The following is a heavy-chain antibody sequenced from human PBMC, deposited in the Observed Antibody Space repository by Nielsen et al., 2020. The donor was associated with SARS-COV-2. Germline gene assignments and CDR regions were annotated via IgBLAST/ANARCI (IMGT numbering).Heavy chain of an antibody. V-gene: IGHV1-69*01. Sequence: WVRQAPGQGLEWMGGIIPIFGTANYAQKFQGRVTITADESTSTAYMELSSLRSEDTAVYYCARDSGGGSYYVREHYYYYGMDVWGQGTTVTVSS. CDR3: ARDSGGGSYYVREHYYYYGMDV. CDR2: IIPIFGTA. D-gene: IGHD1-26*01. J-gene: IGHJ6*02.